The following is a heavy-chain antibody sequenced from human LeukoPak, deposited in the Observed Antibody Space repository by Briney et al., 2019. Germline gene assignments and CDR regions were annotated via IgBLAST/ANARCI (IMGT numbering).Heavy chain of an antibody. D-gene: IGHD6-13*01. CDR3: AREARRRQPHPNDFDY. V-gene: IGHV3-30*04. CDR1: GFTFSSYA. J-gene: IGHJ4*02. CDR2: ISYDGSNK. Sequence: GGSLRLSCAASGFTFSSYAMHWVRQAPGKGLEWVAVISYDGSNKYYADSVKGRFTISRDNSKNTLYLQMNSLRAEDTAVYYCAREARRRQPHPNDFDYWGQGTLVTVSS.